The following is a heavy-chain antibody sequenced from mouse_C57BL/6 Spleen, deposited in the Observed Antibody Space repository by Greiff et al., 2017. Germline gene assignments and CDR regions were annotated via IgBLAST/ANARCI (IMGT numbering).Heavy chain of an antibody. J-gene: IGHJ4*01. CDR1: GFTFTDYY. D-gene: IGHD1-1*01. CDR2: IRNKANGYTT. V-gene: IGHV7-3*01. Sequence: EVKVVESGGGLVQPGGSLSLSCAASGFTFTDYYMSWVRQPPGKALEWLGFIRNKANGYTTEYSASVKGRFTISRDNSQSILYLQMNALRAEDSATYYCARSRFITTVLDYWGQGTSVTVSS. CDR3: ARSRFITTVLDY.